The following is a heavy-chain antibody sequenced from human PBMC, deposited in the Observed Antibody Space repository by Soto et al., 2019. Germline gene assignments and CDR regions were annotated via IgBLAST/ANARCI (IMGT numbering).Heavy chain of an antibody. V-gene: IGHV4-30-4*01. CDR3: ARDTGDYYGSSGSLHY. D-gene: IGHD3-22*01. CDR2: IYYSGST. Sequence: SETLSLTCTVSGGSISSGDHYWNWIRQPPGKGLEWIGYIYYSGSTYYNPSLKSRVTMSVDTTENQFSLKLSSVTAADTAVYYCARDTGDYYGSSGSLHYWGQGILVTVSS. CDR1: GGSISSGDHY. J-gene: IGHJ4*02.